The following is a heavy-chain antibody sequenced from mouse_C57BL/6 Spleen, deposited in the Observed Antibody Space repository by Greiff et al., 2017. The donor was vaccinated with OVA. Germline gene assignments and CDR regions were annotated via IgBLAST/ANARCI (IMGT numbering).Heavy chain of an antibody. CDR2: ISNGGGST. CDR3: ARCSWAMDY. CDR1: GFTFSDYY. V-gene: IGHV5-12*01. D-gene: IGHD1-1*01. J-gene: IGHJ4*01. Sequence: EVQGVESGGGSVQPGGSLKLSCAASGFTFSDYYMYWVRQTPEKRLEWVAYISNGGGSTYYPDTVKGRFTISRDNAKNTLYLQMSRLKSEDTAMYYCARCSWAMDYWGQGTSVTVSS.